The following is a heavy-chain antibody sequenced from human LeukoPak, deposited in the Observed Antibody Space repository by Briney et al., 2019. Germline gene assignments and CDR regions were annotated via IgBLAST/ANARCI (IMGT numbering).Heavy chain of an antibody. Sequence: GGSLRLSCAASGFTFSSYAMHWVRQAPGKGLEWVAVISYDGSNKYYADSVKGRFTISRDNSKNTLYLQMNSLRAEDTAIYYCAKDRTVGASYWYFDLWGRGTLVTVSS. D-gene: IGHD1-26*01. CDR1: GFTFSSYA. V-gene: IGHV3-30-3*01. J-gene: IGHJ2*01. CDR3: AKDRTVGASYWYFDL. CDR2: ISYDGSNK.